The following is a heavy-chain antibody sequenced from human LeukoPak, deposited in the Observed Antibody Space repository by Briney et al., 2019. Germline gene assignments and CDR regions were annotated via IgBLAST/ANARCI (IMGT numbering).Heavy chain of an antibody. D-gene: IGHD1-1*01. Sequence: ASVKVSCKASGYTFTSYGISWVRQAPGQGLEWMGWISTYNGNTNYAREFQGRVTMTTDTSTSTAYMELRSLRSDDTAVYYCARDQVQLERRGLRRYGWFDPWGQGTLVTVSS. CDR1: GYTFTSYG. CDR3: ARDQVQLERRGLRRYGWFDP. V-gene: IGHV1-18*01. J-gene: IGHJ5*02. CDR2: ISTYNGNT.